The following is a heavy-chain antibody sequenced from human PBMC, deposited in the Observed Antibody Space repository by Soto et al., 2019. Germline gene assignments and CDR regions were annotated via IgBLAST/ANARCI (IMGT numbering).Heavy chain of an antibody. V-gene: IGHV2-5*01. CDR2: IYWNDDK. CDR3: AHRRGYYYDSSGYWVY. CDR1: GFSLSTSGVG. J-gene: IGHJ4*02. D-gene: IGHD3-22*01. Sequence: QITLKESGPTLVKPTQTLTLTCTFSGFSLSTSGVGVGWIRQPPGKALEWLALIYWNDDKRYSPSLKSRLTITKDTSKNQVVLTMTNMDPVDTATYCCAHRRGYYYDSSGYWVYWGQGTLVTVSS.